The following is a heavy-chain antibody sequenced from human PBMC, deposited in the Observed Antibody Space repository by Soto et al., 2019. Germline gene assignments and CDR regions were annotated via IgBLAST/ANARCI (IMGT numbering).Heavy chain of an antibody. Sequence: PSETLSLTCAVYGGSFSGYYWSWIRQPPGKGLEWIGEINHSGSTNYNPSLKSRVTISVDTSKNQFSLKLSSVTAADTAVYYCARGPLWFGELLPVDWGQGTLVTVSS. J-gene: IGHJ4*02. D-gene: IGHD3-10*01. CDR2: INHSGST. V-gene: IGHV4-34*01. CDR1: GGSFSGYY. CDR3: ARGPLWFGELLPVD.